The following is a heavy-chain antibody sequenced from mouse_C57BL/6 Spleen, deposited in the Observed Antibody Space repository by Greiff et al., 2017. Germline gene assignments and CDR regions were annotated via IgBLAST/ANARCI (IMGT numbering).Heavy chain of an antibody. CDR1: GYAFTNYL. CDR2: INPGSGGT. D-gene: IGHD2-4*01. CDR3: ARGGHYDHYFDY. J-gene: IGHJ2*01. V-gene: IGHV1-54*01. Sequence: QVQLKQSGAELVRPGTSVTVSCTASGYAFTNYLIEWVKQRPGQGLEWIGVINPGSGGTNYTEKFKGQATLTTDKANSTAYMQLSSLRSEDSEVYFCARGGHYDHYFDYWGQGTTLTVSS.